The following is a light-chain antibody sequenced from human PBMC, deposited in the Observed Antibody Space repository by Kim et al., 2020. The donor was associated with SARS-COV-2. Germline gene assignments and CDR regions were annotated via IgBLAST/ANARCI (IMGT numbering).Light chain of an antibody. V-gene: IGLV4-69*01. J-gene: IGLJ3*02. CDR2: VNNGGSH. CDR1: SGHSSNA. Sequence: QPVLTQSPTASASLGASVKLTCTLNSGHSSNAIAWHQQQPEKGPRYLMKVNNGGSHSKGDGIPDRFSGSSSGAERYLTISSLQSVDEADYYCKSWGVSVGGIHLTVL. CDR3: KSWGV.